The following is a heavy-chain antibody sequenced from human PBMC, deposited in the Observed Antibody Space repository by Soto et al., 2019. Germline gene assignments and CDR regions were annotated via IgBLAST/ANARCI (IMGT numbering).Heavy chain of an antibody. D-gene: IGHD3-10*01. Sequence: EGQLLESGGGLVRPGGSLRLSCAASGFTFTGFGMHWVRQAPGKGLEWVAALSGSGDSKYYAESVKGRFTISRDNSRDTFIWERASLQVEASALYFCANPIVRGSNYTQASAYDVWGQGKIVTVSS. CDR1: GFTFTGFG. CDR2: LSGSGDSK. J-gene: IGHJ3*01. CDR3: ANPIVRGSNYTQASAYDV. V-gene: IGHV3-23*01.